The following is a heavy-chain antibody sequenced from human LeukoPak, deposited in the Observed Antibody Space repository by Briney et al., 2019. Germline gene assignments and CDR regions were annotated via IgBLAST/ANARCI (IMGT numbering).Heavy chain of an antibody. CDR3: ARANRGYYDSSGYSPWFDP. D-gene: IGHD3-22*01. CDR2: IYYSGST. J-gene: IGHJ5*02. CDR1: GGSISSHY. V-gene: IGHV4-59*11. Sequence: SETLSLTCTVSGGSISSHYWSWLRQPPGKGPEWLGYIYYSGSTNYNPSLKSRVTISVDTSKNQFSLKLSSVTAADTAVYYCARANRGYYDSSGYSPWFDPWGQGTLVTVSS.